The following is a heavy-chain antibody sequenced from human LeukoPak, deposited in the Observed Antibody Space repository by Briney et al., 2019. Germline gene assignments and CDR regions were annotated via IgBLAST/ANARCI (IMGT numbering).Heavy chain of an antibody. V-gene: IGHV5-51*01. Sequence: GESLKISCRVFGYAFVNYWIGWVRQVPGRGLEWMGIIYPSDSDIKYNPSFKGQVTFSADKSINTAYLQWNSLKASDTAMYYCARFEVNHEDGSAFYYFDYWGQGTLVTVSS. J-gene: IGHJ4*02. CDR1: GYAFVNYW. CDR3: ARFEVNHEDGSAFYYFDY. D-gene: IGHD2-15*01. CDR2: IYPSDSDI.